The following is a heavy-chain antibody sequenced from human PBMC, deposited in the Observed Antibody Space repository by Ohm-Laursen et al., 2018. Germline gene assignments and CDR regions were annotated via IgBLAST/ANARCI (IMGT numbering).Heavy chain of an antibody. J-gene: IGHJ6*01. CDR1: GGSISSYY. V-gene: IGHV4-4*07. CDR2: IYTSGST. CDR3: ARGYCSSTSCYYSVDV. Sequence: SDTLSLTCTVSGGSISSYYWSWIRQPAGKGLEWIGRIYTSGSTNYNPSLKSRVTMSVGTSKNQFSLKLSSVTAADTAVYYCARGYCSSTSCYYSVDVWGQGTTVTVSS. D-gene: IGHD2-2*01.